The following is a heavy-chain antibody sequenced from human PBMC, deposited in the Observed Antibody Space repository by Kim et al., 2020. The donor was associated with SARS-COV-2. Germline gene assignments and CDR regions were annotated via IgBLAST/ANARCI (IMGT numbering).Heavy chain of an antibody. CDR1: GFTFSSYE. CDR2: ISSRGSTI. V-gene: IGHV3-48*03. Sequence: GGSLRLSCAASGFTFSSYEMNWVRQAPGKGLEWISYISSRGSTIYYADSVKGRFTISRDNAKNSLYLQMNSLRAEDTTVYYCARGARQAFDIWGQGTMVTVSS. J-gene: IGHJ3*02. CDR3: ARGARQAFDI.